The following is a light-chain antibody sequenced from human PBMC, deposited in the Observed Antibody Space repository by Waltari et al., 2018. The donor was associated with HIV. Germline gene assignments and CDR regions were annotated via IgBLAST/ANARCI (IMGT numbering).Light chain of an antibody. CDR2: GAS. CDR1: QSVSSSY. CDR3: QHFGSSHLT. J-gene: IGKJ4*01. Sequence: EIVLTQSPGTLSLSTGERGTLSCRASQSVSSSYLAWYQQKPGQAPRLLNYGASSRATGIPDRFSGSGSGTDFTLSIRGLEPEDFAVYYCQHFGSSHLTFGGGTKVEIK. V-gene: IGKV3-20*01.